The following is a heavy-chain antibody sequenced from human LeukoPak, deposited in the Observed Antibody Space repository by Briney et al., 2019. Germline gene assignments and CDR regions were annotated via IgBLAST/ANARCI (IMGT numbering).Heavy chain of an antibody. V-gene: IGHV4-39*07. CDR2: INHSGST. CDR3: ARGYQLLSGYYYYYYGMDV. D-gene: IGHD2-2*01. J-gene: IGHJ6*02. CDR1: GGSISSGDYY. Sequence: PSETLSLTCTVSGGSISSGDYYWSWIRQPPGKGLEWIGEINHSGSTNYNPSLKSRVTISVDTSKNQFSLKLSSVTAADTAVYYCARGYQLLSGYYYYYYGMDVWGQGTTVTVSS.